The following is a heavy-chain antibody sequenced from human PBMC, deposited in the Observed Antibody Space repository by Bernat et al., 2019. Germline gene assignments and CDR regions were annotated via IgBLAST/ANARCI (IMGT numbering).Heavy chain of an antibody. CDR1: GFTFSSYA. CDR2: ISYDGSNK. Sequence: QVQLVESGGGVVQPGRSLRLSCAASGFTFSSYAMHWVRQAPGKGLEWVAVISYDGSNKYYADSVKGRFTISRDNSKNTLYLQMNSLRAEDTAVYYCARDRTPNYYYYYMDVWGKGTTVTVSS. J-gene: IGHJ6*03. V-gene: IGHV3-30*01. CDR3: ARDRTPNYYYYYMDV.